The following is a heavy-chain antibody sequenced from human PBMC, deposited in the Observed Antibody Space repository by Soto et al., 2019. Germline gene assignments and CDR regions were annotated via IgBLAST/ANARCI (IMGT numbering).Heavy chain of an antibody. Sequence: EVQLLESGGGLVQPGGSLRLSCAASGFTFRNYAMSWVRQAPGKRLEWVSAISGDGGTTYYADSVKGRFTISRDNSKNTLYLQLNSLRAEDTASYYCAKDQYGSSSWPLDFDFWGQGTLVTVSP. CDR1: GFTFRNYA. D-gene: IGHD6-13*01. CDR3: AKDQYGSSSWPLDFDF. CDR2: ISGDGGTT. V-gene: IGHV3-23*01. J-gene: IGHJ4*02.